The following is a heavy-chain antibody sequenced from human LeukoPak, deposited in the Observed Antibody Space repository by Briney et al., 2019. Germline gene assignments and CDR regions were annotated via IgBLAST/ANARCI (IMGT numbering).Heavy chain of an antibody. CDR1: GGSISSSSYY. CDR2: IYYSGST. CDR3: ARDGHSGRYSDSDY. V-gene: IGHV4-39*02. J-gene: IGHJ4*02. Sequence: PSETLSLTCTVSGGSISSSSYYWGWIRQPPGKGLEWIGSIYYSGSTYYNPSLKSRVTISVDTSKNQFSLKLSSVTAADTAVYYCARDGHSGRYSDSDYWGQGTLVTVSS. D-gene: IGHD1-26*01.